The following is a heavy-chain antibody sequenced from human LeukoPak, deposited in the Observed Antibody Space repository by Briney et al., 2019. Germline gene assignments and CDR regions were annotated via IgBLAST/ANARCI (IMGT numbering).Heavy chain of an antibody. CDR3: AKGGAARPWDYYYYMDV. V-gene: IGHV3-23*01. J-gene: IGHJ6*03. D-gene: IGHD6-6*01. CDR1: GFTFSSYA. CDR2: ISGSGGST. Sequence: GGSLRLSCAASGFTFSSYAMSWVRQAPGKGLERVSAISGSGGSTYYADSVKGRFTISRDNSKNTLYLQMNSLRAEDTAVYYCAKGGAARPWDYYYYMDVWGKGTTVTVSS.